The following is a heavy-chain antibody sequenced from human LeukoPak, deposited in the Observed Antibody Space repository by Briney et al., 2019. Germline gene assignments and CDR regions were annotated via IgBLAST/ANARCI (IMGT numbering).Heavy chain of an antibody. CDR3: ARGGVLKSVDY. J-gene: IGHJ4*02. D-gene: IGHD3-16*01. CDR1: RGSISSYY. V-gene: IGHV4-4*07. Sequence: SETLSLTPTVSRGSISSYYWSWIPQPARKGLGWIGRIYTSGSTNYNPSLKSRVTISVDTSKNQFSLRLGSVTGADTAVNYCARGGVLKSVDYWGQGALVAVSS. CDR2: IYTSGST.